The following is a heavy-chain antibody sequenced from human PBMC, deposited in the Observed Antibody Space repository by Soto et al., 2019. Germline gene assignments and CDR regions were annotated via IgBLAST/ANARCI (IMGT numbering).Heavy chain of an antibody. J-gene: IGHJ6*02. Sequence: GGSLRLSCAASGFTFTSYEMHWVRQAPGKGLEWVAIISYDGGNKYYADSVKGRFTMSRDNSRDTLDLQMDSLRVGDTAVYYCARRSTVSYHAIDVWGQGTTVTVSS. CDR3: ARRSTVSYHAIDV. D-gene: IGHD4-4*01. CDR2: ISYDGGNK. V-gene: IGHV3-30-3*01. CDR1: GFTFTSYE.